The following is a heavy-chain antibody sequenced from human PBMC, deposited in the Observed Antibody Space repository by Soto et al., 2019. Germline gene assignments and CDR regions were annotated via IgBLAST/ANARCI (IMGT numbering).Heavy chain of an antibody. CDR2: INPSGGGN. CDR1: GYPFTTYY. CDR3: CRGSSWYGDY. V-gene: IGHV1-46*03. J-gene: IGHJ4*02. D-gene: IGHD2-2*01. Sequence: QVQLVQSGAEVKKTGASVKVSCKASGYPFTTYYMHWVRQAPGQGLEWMGMINPSGGGNTYAQQSQSRVFVTSVASSNTVIIVMFSLNTEATALFYCCRGSSWYGDYWGQGTLVSVSS.